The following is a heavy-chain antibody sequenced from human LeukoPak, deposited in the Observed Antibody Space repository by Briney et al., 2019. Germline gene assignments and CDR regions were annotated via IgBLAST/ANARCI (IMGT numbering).Heavy chain of an antibody. CDR2: ISGSGGST. CDR1: GFTFSSYA. D-gene: IGHD6-19*01. V-gene: IGHV3-23*01. J-gene: IGHJ6*02. CDR3: AREQWLVASDYYYGMDV. Sequence: GGSLRLSCAASGFTFSSYAMSWVRQAPGKGLEWVSAISGSGGSTYYADSVKGRFTISRDNSKNTLYLQMNSLRAEDTAVYYCAREQWLVASDYYYGMDVWGQGTTVTVSS.